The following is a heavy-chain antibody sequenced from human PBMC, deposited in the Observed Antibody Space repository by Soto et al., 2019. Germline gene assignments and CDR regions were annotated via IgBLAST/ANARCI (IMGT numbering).Heavy chain of an antibody. CDR3: AKGRGNYWAIDS. CDR2: ILSDGNNK. CDR1: GFTFSSYG. V-gene: IGHV3-30*18. D-gene: IGHD1-7*01. Sequence: QVQLVESGGGVVQPGRSLRLSCAASGFTFSSYGMHWVRQAPGKGLEWVAVILSDGNNKFYADSVKGRFTISRDNSKNTMCLQMDSLRVEDTAVYYCAKGRGNYWAIDSWGQGTLVTVSS. J-gene: IGHJ4*02.